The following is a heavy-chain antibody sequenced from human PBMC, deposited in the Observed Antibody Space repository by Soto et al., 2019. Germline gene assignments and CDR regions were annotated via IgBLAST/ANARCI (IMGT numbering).Heavy chain of an antibody. J-gene: IGHJ4*02. CDR2: ISYDGSNK. CDR1: GFTFSSYA. CDR3: ARDMTDTAMVEGDKFDY. Sequence: GGSLRLSCAASGFTFSSYAMHWVRQAPGKGLEWVAVISYDGSNKYYADSVKGRFTISRDNSKNTLYLQMNSLRAEDTAVYYCARDMTDTAMVEGDKFDYWGQGTLVTVSS. V-gene: IGHV3-30-3*01. D-gene: IGHD5-18*01.